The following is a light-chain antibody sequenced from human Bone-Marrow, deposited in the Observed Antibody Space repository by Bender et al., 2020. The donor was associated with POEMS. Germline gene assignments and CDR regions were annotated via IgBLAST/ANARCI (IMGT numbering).Light chain of an antibody. J-gene: IGLJ1*01. Sequence: SYELTQPPSVSLSPGQTASVVCSGDRLGDKYASWYQQKPGQSPVLVIYQDRLRPSGIPERFSGSKSGNTATLTISGLQAEDEADYYCSSYTSSSTLTVFGTGTQVTVL. CDR2: QDR. CDR1: RLGDKY. CDR3: SSYTSSSTLTV. V-gene: IGLV3-1*01.